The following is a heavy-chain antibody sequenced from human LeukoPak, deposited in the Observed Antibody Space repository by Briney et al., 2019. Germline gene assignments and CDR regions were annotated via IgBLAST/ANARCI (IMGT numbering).Heavy chain of an antibody. CDR2: IKQDGSEK. Sequence: PGWSLRLSCAASGFTFTNYWMSWVRQAPGKGLEWVANIKQDGSEKYYVDSVKGRFTISRDNAKNSLYLQMSSLRAEDTALYYCATLPYYSSTSCYDYWGQGTLVTVSS. CDR1: GFTFTNYW. CDR3: ATLPYYSSTSCYDY. D-gene: IGHD2-2*01. J-gene: IGHJ4*02. V-gene: IGHV3-7*01.